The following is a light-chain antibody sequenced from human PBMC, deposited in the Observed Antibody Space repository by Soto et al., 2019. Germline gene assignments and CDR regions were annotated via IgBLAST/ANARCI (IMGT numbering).Light chain of an antibody. CDR3: QQYDDWPQT. CDR1: QSVRTY. Sequence: EIGMTQSPATLSVSPGERATLSCGASQSVRTYLAWYQQKPGQAPRLLIHGASTRAPGIPARFSGSGSGTDFTLTISSLQSEDFAVYDCQQYDDWPQTFGQGTKVDIK. J-gene: IGKJ1*01. CDR2: GAS. V-gene: IGKV3-15*01.